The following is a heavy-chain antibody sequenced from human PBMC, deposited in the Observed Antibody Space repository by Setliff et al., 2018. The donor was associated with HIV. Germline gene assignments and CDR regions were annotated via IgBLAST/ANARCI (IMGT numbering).Heavy chain of an antibody. CDR1: GYTFTSHY. J-gene: IGHJ4*02. D-gene: IGHD3-10*01. CDR3: ARGDYFGSQSPRGFYFDY. CDR2: INVNNDAT. V-gene: IGHV1-2*02. Sequence: ASVKVSCKASGYTFTSHYIHWVRQAPGQGLEWMGWINVNNDATNYAQTFQGRVTMTRDTSITTAYLDLTSLRSDDTAVYYCARGDYFGSQSPRGFYFDYWGQGTLVTVSS.